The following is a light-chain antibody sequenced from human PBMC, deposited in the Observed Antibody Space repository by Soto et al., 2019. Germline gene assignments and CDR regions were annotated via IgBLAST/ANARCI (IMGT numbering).Light chain of an antibody. Sequence: EIVLTDSPATLSLSRGEIATLSCRASQSVSSYLAWYQQKPGQAPRLLIYDASNRATGIPDRFSGSGSGTDFTLTISRLEPEDFAVYYCQQYGSSHLRTFGQVTKVDIK. CDR1: QSVSSY. CDR3: QQYGSSHLRT. V-gene: IGKV3-20*01. CDR2: DAS. J-gene: IGKJ1*01.